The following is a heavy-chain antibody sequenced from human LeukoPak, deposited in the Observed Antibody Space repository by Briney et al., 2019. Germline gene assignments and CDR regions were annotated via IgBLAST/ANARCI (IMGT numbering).Heavy chain of an antibody. CDR3: AKDVHFSA. J-gene: IGHJ3*01. CDR2: ISHDGSNT. CDR1: GFTFSRSA. Sequence: GGSLRLSCAASGFTFSRSALHWVRQAPGKGLEWVAVISHDGSNTDYTDSVKGRFTISRDNSKDTLFLQMNSLRAEDTAIYYCAKDVHFSAWGRVIMVTVSS. V-gene: IGHV3-30*18.